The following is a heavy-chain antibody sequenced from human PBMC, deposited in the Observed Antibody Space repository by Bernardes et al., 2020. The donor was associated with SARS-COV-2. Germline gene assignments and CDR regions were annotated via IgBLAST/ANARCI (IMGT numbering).Heavy chain of an antibody. CDR1: GYTFTGYY. J-gene: IGHJ6*02. Sequence: SVKVSCKASGYTFTGYYIHWVRQAPGQGLEWMGWINPNSGGTTYAQKFQGRVTMTRDTSINTAYMELSSLRSDDTAVYYCALPPTNYDRYGMDVWGQGTTVTVSS. D-gene: IGHD3-22*01. CDR3: ALPPTNYDRYGMDV. V-gene: IGHV1-2*02. CDR2: INPNSGGT.